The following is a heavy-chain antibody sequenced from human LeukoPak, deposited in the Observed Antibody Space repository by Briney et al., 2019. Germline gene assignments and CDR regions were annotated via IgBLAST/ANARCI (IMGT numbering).Heavy chain of an antibody. D-gene: IGHD1-1*01. V-gene: IGHV4-34*01. Sequence: SETLSLTCAVYGGSFSGYYWSWIRQPPGKGLEWIGEINRSGSTNYNPSLKSRVTISVDTSKNQFSLKLSSVTAADTAVYYCARKSYNWKFDYWGQGTLVTVSS. J-gene: IGHJ4*02. CDR2: INRSGST. CDR1: GGSFSGYY. CDR3: ARKSYNWKFDY.